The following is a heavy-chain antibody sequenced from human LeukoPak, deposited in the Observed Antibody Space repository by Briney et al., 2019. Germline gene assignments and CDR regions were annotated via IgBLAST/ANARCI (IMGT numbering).Heavy chain of an antibody. D-gene: IGHD2-2*01. V-gene: IGHV3-48*01. CDR2: ISSSGSTK. J-gene: IGHJ5*02. Sequence: GGSLRLSCAASGFTFSSYSMNWVRQPPGKGLEWISYISSSGSTKYYADSVRGRFTISRDNSMNTLYLQMNSLRAEDTAMYYCARDQGCTSSTWRNNWFYAWGQRTQVSVS. CDR1: GFTFSSYS. CDR3: ARDQGCTSSTWRNNWFYA.